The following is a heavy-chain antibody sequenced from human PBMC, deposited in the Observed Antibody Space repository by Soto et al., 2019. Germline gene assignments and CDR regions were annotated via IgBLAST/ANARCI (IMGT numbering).Heavy chain of an antibody. CDR1: GFTFSSYA. CDR2: ISGSGGST. D-gene: IGHD2-15*01. CDR3: AKTIHKYCSGGSCYPTNFDY. Sequence: EVQLLESGGGLVQPGGSLRLSYAASGFTFSSYAMSWVRQAPGKGLEWVSAISGSGGSTYYADSVKGRFTISRDNSKNTLYLQMNSLRAEDTAVYYCAKTIHKYCSGGSCYPTNFDYWGQGTLVTVSS. J-gene: IGHJ4*02. V-gene: IGHV3-23*01.